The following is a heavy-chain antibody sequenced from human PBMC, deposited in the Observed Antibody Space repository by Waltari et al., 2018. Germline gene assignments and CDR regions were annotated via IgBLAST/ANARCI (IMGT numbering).Heavy chain of an antibody. J-gene: IGHJ4*02. Sequence: QESGPGLLKPSETLSLTCGVSGGSVSATSYGWGWIRQSPGKGLDWLGNIYYDGSTNYNSSLKSRVSISVDTSQNQISLKLTSVTAADTAVYYCARQGLYCRSSSCVGLDFSHWGQGTLVAVSS. CDR3: ARQGLYCRSSSCVGLDFSH. D-gene: IGHD2-2*01. CDR1: GGSVSATSYG. V-gene: IGHV4-39*01. CDR2: IYYDGST.